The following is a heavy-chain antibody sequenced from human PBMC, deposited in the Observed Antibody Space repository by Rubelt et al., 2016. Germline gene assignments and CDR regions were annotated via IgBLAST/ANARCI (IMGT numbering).Heavy chain of an antibody. Sequence: QVQLQQWGAGLLKPSETLSLTCAVYGGSFSGYYWSWIRQPPGKGLEWIGEINHSGSTNYNPSLKSRVTISVDTSKNQFSLKLSSVTAADTAVYHCASRGRYYGSGSYPPRTGIVDYWGQGTLVTVSS. J-gene: IGHJ4*02. D-gene: IGHD3-10*01. CDR2: INHSGST. CDR1: GGSFSGYY. V-gene: IGHV4-34*01. CDR3: ASRGRYYGSGSYPPRTGIVDY.